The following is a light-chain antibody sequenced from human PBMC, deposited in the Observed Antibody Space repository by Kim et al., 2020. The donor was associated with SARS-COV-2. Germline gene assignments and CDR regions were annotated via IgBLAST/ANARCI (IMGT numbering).Light chain of an antibody. J-gene: IGLJ1*01. V-gene: IGLV3-19*01. CDR2: GKN. CDR3: NSRDSSGLYV. Sequence: VSLGKRVRIKCQGDSLRSYYASWYQQKPGQAPVLVIYGKNNRPSGIPDRFSGSSSGNTASLTITGAQAEDEADYYCNSRDSSGLYVFGTGTKVTVL. CDR1: SLRSYY.